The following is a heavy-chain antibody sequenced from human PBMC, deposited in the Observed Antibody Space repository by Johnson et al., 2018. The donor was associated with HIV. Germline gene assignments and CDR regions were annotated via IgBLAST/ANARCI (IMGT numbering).Heavy chain of an antibody. CDR1: GFIFSRSW. CDR2: TNSDGSST. D-gene: IGHD6-19*01. CDR3: ARDRPSGWPDAFDI. J-gene: IGHJ3*02. V-gene: IGHV3-74*01. Sequence: VQLVESGGGVVQPGRSLRLSCAASGFIFSRSWIHWVRQAPGKGLVWVSRTNSDGSSTNYADSVKGRFTISRDNAKNSLYLQMNSLRAEDTAVYYCARDRPSGWPDAFDIWGQGTMVTVSS.